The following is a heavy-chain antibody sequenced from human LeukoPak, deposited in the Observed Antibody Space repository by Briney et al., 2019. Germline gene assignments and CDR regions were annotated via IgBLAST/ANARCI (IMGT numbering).Heavy chain of an antibody. D-gene: IGHD3-3*01. V-gene: IGHV3-21*01. Sequence: GGSLRLSCSASGFTFSSYSKNWVRQAPGQGLEWVSSISSSSSYIYYADSVKGRFTISRDNAKNSLYLQMNSLRAEDTAVYYCAREPFLEWLLSPSYYYYMVVWGKRTTVTVSS. CDR3: AREPFLEWLLSPSYYYYMVV. CDR1: GFTFSSYS. J-gene: IGHJ6*03. CDR2: ISSSSSYI.